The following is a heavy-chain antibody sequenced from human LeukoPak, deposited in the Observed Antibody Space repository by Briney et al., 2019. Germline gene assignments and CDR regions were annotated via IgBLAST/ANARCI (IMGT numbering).Heavy chain of an antibody. CDR2: IYSDAST. D-gene: IGHD3-16*01. Sequence: PGGSLRLSCAASGFTVTSNYMSWVRQAPGKGLEWVSVIYSDASTYYADSVKGRFTISRHNSKNTLYLQINSLRTKDTAVYYCARPNYVWRTYRGAIDVWGQGTTVTVSS. CDR1: GFTVTSNY. J-gene: IGHJ6*02. V-gene: IGHV3-53*04. CDR3: ARPNYVWRTYRGAIDV.